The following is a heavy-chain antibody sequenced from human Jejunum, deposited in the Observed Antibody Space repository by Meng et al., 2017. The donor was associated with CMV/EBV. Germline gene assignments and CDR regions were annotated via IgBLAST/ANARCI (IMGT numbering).Heavy chain of an antibody. J-gene: IGHJ4*02. CDR2: IYYTGSS. Sequence: TVAGGSVTRGNYYWNWIRQPPGEGLEWIGWIYYTGSSSYNPSLKSRATITLDTSKNQFSLKVTSVTAADTAVYYCARSTSGPGDYWGQGTRVTVSS. V-gene: IGHV4-61*01. CDR1: GGSVTRGNYY. D-gene: IGHD2-15*01. CDR3: ARSTSGPGDY.